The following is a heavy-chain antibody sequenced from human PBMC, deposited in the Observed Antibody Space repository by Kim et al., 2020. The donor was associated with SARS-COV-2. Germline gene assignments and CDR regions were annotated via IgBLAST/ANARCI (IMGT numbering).Heavy chain of an antibody. J-gene: IGHJ5*02. CDR1: GFTFSSYA. CDR2: ISYDGSNK. CDR3: ARDRADIVVVPAAMGHWFDP. Sequence: GGSLRLSCAASGFTFSSYAMHWVRQAPGKGLEWVAVISYDGSNKYYADSVKGRFTISRDNSKNTLYLQMNSLRAEDTAVYYCARDRADIVVVPAAMGHWFDPWGQGTLVTVSS. V-gene: IGHV3-30*04. D-gene: IGHD2-2*01.